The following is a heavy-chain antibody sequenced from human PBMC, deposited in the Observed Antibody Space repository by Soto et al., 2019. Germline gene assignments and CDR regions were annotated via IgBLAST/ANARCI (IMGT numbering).Heavy chain of an antibody. CDR2: ISSSSSVI. CDR3: ARELSCGSNWYFFKGV. V-gene: IGHV3-48*01. CDR1: GFILSDCA. D-gene: IGHD7-27*01. J-gene: IGHJ6*03. Sequence: EVQLVESGGGLVQPGGSLRLSCATSGFILSDCAMNWVRQAPGKGLEWVSYISSSSSVIDYADSVKGRLTVSRDNARNALDLNMNSLRAENTAVYYCARELSCGSNWYFFKGVWGEGTTVTVSS.